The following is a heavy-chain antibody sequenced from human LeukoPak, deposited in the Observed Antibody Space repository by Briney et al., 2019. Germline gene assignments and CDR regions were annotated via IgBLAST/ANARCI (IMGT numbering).Heavy chain of an antibody. CDR2: INHSGST. V-gene: IGHV4-34*01. CDR1: GGSFSGYY. CDR3: ARDMVPDLNWFDP. Sequence: SETLSLTCAVYGGSFSGYYWSWIRQPPGKGLEWIGEINHSGSTNYNPSLKSRVTISVDTSKNQFSLKLSSVTAADTAVYYCARDMVPDLNWFDPWGQGTLVTVSS. J-gene: IGHJ5*02. D-gene: IGHD3-10*01.